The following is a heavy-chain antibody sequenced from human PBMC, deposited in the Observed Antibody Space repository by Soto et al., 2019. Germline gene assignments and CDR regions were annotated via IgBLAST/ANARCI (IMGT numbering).Heavy chain of an antibody. D-gene: IGHD2-21*02. CDR3: ARESGDWPLNWFDP. V-gene: IGHV3-74*01. J-gene: IGHJ5*02. CDR2: ITSDGKSK. Sequence: PGGSLRLSCAASGFNFSNHWMHWVRQRPAEGLVWVSRITSDGKSKAYAEPVKGRFAISRDNAKNTLYLQMNGLTAEDTAVYYCARESGDWPLNWFDPWGKGTQVTVS. CDR1: GFNFSNHW.